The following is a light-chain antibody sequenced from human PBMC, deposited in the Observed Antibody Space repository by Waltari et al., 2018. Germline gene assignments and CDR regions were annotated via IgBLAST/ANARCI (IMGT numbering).Light chain of an antibody. J-gene: IGKJ1*01. CDR3: QHYVRLPVT. CDR1: QSVGRT. Sequence: EIVLTQSPGTLSLSPGERAILSYRAIQSVGRTLAWYQQKPGQAPRLLIYGASNRATGIPDRFSGSGSGTDFSLTISRLEPEDFSVYYCQHYVRLPVTFGQGTRVEI. CDR2: GAS. V-gene: IGKV3-20*01.